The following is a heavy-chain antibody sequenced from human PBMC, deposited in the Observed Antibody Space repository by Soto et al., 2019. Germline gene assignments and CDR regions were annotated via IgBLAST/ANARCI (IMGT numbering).Heavy chain of an antibody. CDR1: GYTFTGYS. D-gene: IGHD1-1*01. CDR2: INPNSGGT. J-gene: IGHJ5*02. CDR3: ARAATASNNWFDP. Sequence: ASVKVSCKTSGYTFTGYSVHWVRQAPGQGLEWLGWINPNSGGTDYAQKFLGRVILTRDVSITTAYMEVTSLRSDDTAVYYCARAATASNNWFDPWGQGTLVTVSS. V-gene: IGHV1-2*02.